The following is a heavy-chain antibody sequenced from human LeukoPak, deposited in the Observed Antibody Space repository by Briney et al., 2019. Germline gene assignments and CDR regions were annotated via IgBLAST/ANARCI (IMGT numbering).Heavy chain of an antibody. D-gene: IGHD3-22*01. CDR1: GDSVSSGSYY. CDR2: MSPSGTT. Sequence: ASETLSLTCTVSGDSVSSGSYYLSWIRQPPGKGLDWIAYMSPSGTTNYNPSLKSRVTTSVDTSRTQFSLRLSSVTAADTAVYYCARGQDDRSGTFDYWGQGTLVTVSS. V-gene: IGHV4-61*01. J-gene: IGHJ4*02. CDR3: ARGQDDRSGTFDY.